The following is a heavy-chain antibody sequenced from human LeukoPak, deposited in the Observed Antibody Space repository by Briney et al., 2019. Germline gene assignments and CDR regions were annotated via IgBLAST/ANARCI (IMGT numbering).Heavy chain of an antibody. Sequence: GGSLRLSCAASGFSVSSTHMGWVRQAPGKGLEWVSVTYSGGAAYYPDSVKGRFTISRDLSKNTLHLQMNDLRAEDTAVYYCARVAVAYFDYWGQGTLVTVSS. J-gene: IGHJ4*02. CDR1: GFSVSSTH. CDR3: ARVAVAYFDY. CDR2: TYSGGAA. V-gene: IGHV3-66*01. D-gene: IGHD6-19*01.